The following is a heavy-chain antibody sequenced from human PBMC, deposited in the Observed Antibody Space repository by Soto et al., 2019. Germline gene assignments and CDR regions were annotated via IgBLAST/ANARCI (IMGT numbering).Heavy chain of an antibody. V-gene: IGHV3-7*01. J-gene: IGHJ4*02. CDR1: GFNFGASW. CDR2: IKQDGSEK. Sequence: EVQLMESGGGLVQPGGSLRLSCAASGFNFGASWMAWVRQAPGKGLEWVADIKQDGSEKNYVDSVKGRVTISRDDAKNSLSLPMNSLRAEDTAVYYCASDPFYGAIDYWGLGTLVTVSS. CDR3: ASDPFYGAIDY. D-gene: IGHD3-10*01.